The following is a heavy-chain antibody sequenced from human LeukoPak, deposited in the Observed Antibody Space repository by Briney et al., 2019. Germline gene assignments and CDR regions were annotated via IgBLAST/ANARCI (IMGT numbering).Heavy chain of an antibody. J-gene: IGHJ4*02. Sequence: PSETLSLTCTVSGGSISSGDFYWSWIRQPPGKGLEWIGYIYYSGSTYYNPSLKSRVTISVDTSKNQFSLKLSSVTAADTAVYYCASSYQAYYFDYWGQGTLVTVSS. V-gene: IGHV4-30-4*01. D-gene: IGHD2-21*01. CDR3: ASSYQAYYFDY. CDR2: IYYSGST. CDR1: GGSISSGDFY.